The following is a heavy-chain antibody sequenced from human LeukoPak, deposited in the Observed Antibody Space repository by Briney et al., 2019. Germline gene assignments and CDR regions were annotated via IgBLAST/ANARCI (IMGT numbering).Heavy chain of an antibody. D-gene: IGHD3-22*01. CDR3: ARDYDSSGPPVYYFDY. Sequence: GGSLRLSCAASGFTFSSYSMNWVRQAPGKGLEWVSYISSSSSTIYYADSVKGRFTISRDNAKNSLYLQMNSLRAEDTAVYYCARDYDSSGPPVYYFDYWGQGTLATVSS. CDR1: GFTFSSYS. CDR2: ISSSSSTI. J-gene: IGHJ4*02. V-gene: IGHV3-48*01.